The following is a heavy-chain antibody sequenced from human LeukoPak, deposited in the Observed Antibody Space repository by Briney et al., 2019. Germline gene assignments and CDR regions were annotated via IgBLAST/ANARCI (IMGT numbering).Heavy chain of an antibody. D-gene: IGHD2-15*01. CDR3: AKSDLGHRSRQVGHFDY. CDR2: VSYDGGNK. J-gene: IGHJ4*02. V-gene: IGHV3-30*18. Sequence: GGSLRLSCAASGFTFGNYAMHWVRQAPGKGLQWVAIVSYDGGNKYHSDSVKGRFTISRANSKNTLYLQMNSLRTEDTAVYYCAKSDLGHRSRQVGHFDYWGQGTLVTVSS. CDR1: GFTFGNYA.